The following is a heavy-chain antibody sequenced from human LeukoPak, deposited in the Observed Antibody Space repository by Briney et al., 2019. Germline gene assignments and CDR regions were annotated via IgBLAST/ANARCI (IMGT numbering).Heavy chain of an antibody. CDR2: IYHSGST. J-gene: IGHJ4*02. CDR3: ARGYSSSWTRSLDY. CDR1: GGSISSSNW. D-gene: IGHD6-13*01. Sequence: SGTLFLTCAVSGGSISSSNWWSWVRQPPGKGLEWIGEIYHSGSTNYNPSLKSRVTISVDKSKNQFSLKLSSVTAADTAVYYCARGYSSSWTRSLDYWGQGTLVTVSS. V-gene: IGHV4-4*02.